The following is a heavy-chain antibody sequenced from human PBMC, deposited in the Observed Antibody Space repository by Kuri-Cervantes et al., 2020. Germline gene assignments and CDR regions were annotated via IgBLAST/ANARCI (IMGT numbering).Heavy chain of an antibody. CDR1: GFTFSSYA. CDR3: ARGLRITIFGVVITRNNWFDP. CDR2: ISYDGSNK. Sequence: GGSLRLSCAASGFTFSSYAMHWVRQAPGKGLEWVAVISYDGSNKYYADSVKGRFTISRDNSKNTLYLQMNSLRAEDTAVYYCARGLRITIFGVVITRNNWFDPWGQGTLVTVSS. V-gene: IGHV3-30-3*01. D-gene: IGHD3-3*01. J-gene: IGHJ5*02.